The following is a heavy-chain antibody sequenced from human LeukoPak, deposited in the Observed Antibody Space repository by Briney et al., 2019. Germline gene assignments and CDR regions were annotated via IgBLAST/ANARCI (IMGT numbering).Heavy chain of an antibody. CDR1: GFTFSSYG. V-gene: IGHV3-33*01. D-gene: IGHD3-16*01. CDR2: IWYDGSNK. J-gene: IGHJ3*02. Sequence: PGGPLRLSCAASGFTFSSYGMHWVRQAPGKGLEWVAVIWYDGSNKYYADSVKGRFTISRDNSKNTLYLQMNSLRAEDTAVYYCARDQGDTMITPGDDAFDIWGQGTMVTVSS. CDR3: ARDQGDTMITPGDDAFDI.